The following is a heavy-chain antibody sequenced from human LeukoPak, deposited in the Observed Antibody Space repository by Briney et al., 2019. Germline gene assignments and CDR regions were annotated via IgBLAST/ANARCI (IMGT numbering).Heavy chain of an antibody. CDR2: ISAYNGNT. Sequence: ASVKVSCKASGYTFTSYGISWVRQAPGQGLEWMGWISAYNGNTNYAQKLQGRVTMTTDTSTSTAYMELRSLRSDDTAVYYCARFRYYYDSSGYKIMEAFDYWGQGTLVTVSS. V-gene: IGHV1-18*01. CDR3: ARFRYYYDSSGYKIMEAFDY. J-gene: IGHJ4*02. D-gene: IGHD3-22*01. CDR1: GYTFTSYG.